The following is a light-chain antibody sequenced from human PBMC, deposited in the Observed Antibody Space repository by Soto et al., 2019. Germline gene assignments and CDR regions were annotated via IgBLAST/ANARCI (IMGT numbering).Light chain of an antibody. CDR2: DVS. CDR1: QTISTW. J-gene: IGKJ1*01. Sequence: DIQIPRSPSTLSASVGDRVTITSGASQTISTWLAWYQQKPGKAPKLLIYDVSNLESGVPSRFSGSGSGTDFTLTISSLQPDDVATYYCQQYNTFWTFGQGTKVDIK. V-gene: IGKV1-5*01. CDR3: QQYNTFWT.